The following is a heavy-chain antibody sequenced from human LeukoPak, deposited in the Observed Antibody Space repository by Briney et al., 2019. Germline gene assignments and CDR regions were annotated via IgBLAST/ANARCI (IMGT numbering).Heavy chain of an antibody. V-gene: IGHV3-48*03. J-gene: IGHJ6*03. CDR2: ISSSGSTI. CDR3: AKGRGWEASYYYYYMGI. D-gene: IGHD1-26*01. Sequence: GGSLRLSCAASGFTFSSYEMNWVRQAPGKGLEWVSYISSSGSTIYYADSVKGRFTISRDNSKNTLYLQMNSLRAEDTAVYYCAKGRGWEASYYYYYMGIWGKGTTVTISS. CDR1: GFTFSSYE.